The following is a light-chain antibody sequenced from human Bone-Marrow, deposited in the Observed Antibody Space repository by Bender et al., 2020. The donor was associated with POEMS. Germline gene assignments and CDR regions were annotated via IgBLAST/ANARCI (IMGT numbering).Light chain of an antibody. CDR1: SSNIGAHA. Sequence: QSVLTQPPSASGTPGQRVTISCSGGSSNIGAHAVNWYHHLPGTAPKLLIYSSHRRPTEVPDRFSGSRSGTSASLANSGLQSGDGADYYCAVWDDSLSGWVFGGVFKLTVL. CDR3: AVWDDSLSGWV. J-gene: IGLJ3*02. V-gene: IGLV1-44*01. CDR2: SSH.